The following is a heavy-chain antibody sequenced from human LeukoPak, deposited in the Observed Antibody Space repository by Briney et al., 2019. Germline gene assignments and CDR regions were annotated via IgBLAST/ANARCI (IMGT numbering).Heavy chain of an antibody. J-gene: IGHJ6*02. CDR2: IYYSGST. V-gene: IGHV4-59*02. CDR3: ARVPAAPRLYMDV. Sequence: PSETLSLTCTVSSGSVNSYYWSWIRQPPGKGLEWIGYIYYSGSTNNNPSLKSRVTISVDTSKNQFSLKLSSVTAADTAVYYCARVPAAPRLYMDVWGQGTTVIVSS. CDR1: SGSVNSYY. D-gene: IGHD2-2*01.